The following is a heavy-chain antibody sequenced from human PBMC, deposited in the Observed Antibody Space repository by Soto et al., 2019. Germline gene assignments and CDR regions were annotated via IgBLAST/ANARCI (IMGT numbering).Heavy chain of an antibody. J-gene: IGHJ5*02. D-gene: IGHD2-15*01. V-gene: IGHV4-59*01. Sequence: PSETLSLTCTVSGGSISSYYWSWIRQPPGKGLEWIGYIYYSGSTNYHPSLKSRVTISVDTSKNQFSLKLSSVTAADTAVYYCARGIYCSGGSCYGRWFDPWGQGTLVTVSS. CDR3: ARGIYCSGGSCYGRWFDP. CDR1: GGSISSYY. CDR2: IYYSGST.